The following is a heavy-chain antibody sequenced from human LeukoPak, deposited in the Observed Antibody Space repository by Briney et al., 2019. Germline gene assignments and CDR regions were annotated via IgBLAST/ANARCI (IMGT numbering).Heavy chain of an antibody. D-gene: IGHD2-15*01. Sequence: SETLSLTCTVSGGSITSSNYYWGWFRQPPGKGLEWIGSIYYSGSTYYNPSLKSRVTISVDTSKNQFSLKLSSVTAADTAVYYCARGYCSGGSCYYYYGMDVWGQGTTVTVSS. J-gene: IGHJ6*02. V-gene: IGHV4-39*07. CDR2: IYYSGST. CDR1: GGSITSSNYY. CDR3: ARGYCSGGSCYYYYGMDV.